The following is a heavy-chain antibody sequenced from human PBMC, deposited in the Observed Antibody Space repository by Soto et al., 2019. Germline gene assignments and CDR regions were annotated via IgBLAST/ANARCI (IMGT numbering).Heavy chain of an antibody. CDR1: GFNFNASA. CDR2: IRSKPHNYAT. V-gene: IGHV3-73*01. Sequence: VGSLRLSCAASGFNFNASATHWVLQSSVKGLEWVVRIRSKPHNYATVYASSVKGRFTISRDDSKNTAYLQMSSLKTEDTAVYYCTRRYCSGGSCYFTFDCWGQGP. J-gene: IGHJ4*02. D-gene: IGHD2-15*01. CDR3: TRRYCSGGSCYFTFDC.